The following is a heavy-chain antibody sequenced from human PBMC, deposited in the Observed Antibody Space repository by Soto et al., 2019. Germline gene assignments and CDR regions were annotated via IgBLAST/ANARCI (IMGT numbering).Heavy chain of an antibody. CDR1: GYTFTSYG. CDR3: ARLPQDMAGVRFDP. CDR2: ISAYNGNT. V-gene: IGHV1-18*01. J-gene: IGHJ5*02. Sequence: QVQLVQSGAEVKKPGASVKVSCKASGYTFTSYGISWVRQAPGQGLEWMGWISAYNGNTNYAQKRQGRVTMTTDTATSTADRELKSLRSDDTAVYERARLPQDMAGVRFDPWGQGTLVTVSS. D-gene: IGHD2-15*01.